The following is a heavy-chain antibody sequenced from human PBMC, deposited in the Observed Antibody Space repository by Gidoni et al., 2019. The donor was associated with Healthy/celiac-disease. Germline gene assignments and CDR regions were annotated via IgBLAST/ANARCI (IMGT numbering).Heavy chain of an antibody. Sequence: EVQLVESGGGLVQPGRSLRLSCAASGFTFDDYAMHWVRQAPGKGLEWVSGISWNSGSIGYADSVKGRFTISRDNAKNSLYLQMNSLRAEDTALYYCAPEPTVTTFGYWGQGTLVTVSS. CDR3: APEPTVTTFGY. D-gene: IGHD4-17*01. J-gene: IGHJ4*02. V-gene: IGHV3-9*01. CDR1: GFTFDDYA. CDR2: ISWNSGSI.